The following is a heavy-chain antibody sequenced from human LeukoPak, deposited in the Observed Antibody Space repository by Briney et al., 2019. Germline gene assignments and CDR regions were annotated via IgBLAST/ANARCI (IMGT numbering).Heavy chain of an antibody. CDR1: GGSISSGNYC. V-gene: IGHV4-61*09. J-gene: IGHJ6*03. D-gene: IGHD6-13*01. CDR2: IYISGNT. Sequence: SQTLSLTCTVSGGSISSGNYCWSWIRQPAGKGLEWIGHIYISGNTNYNPSLKSRVAISVDTSKNQFSLKLSSVTAADTAVYYCARGPYSSSWYDVYYYYMDVWGKGTTVTISS. CDR3: ARGPYSSSWYDVYYYYMDV.